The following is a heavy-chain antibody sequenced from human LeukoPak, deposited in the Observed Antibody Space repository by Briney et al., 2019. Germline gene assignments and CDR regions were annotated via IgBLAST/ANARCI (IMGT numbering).Heavy chain of an antibody. D-gene: IGHD2-15*01. J-gene: IGHJ5*02. CDR1: GGTFSSYT. Sequence: SVKVSCKASGGTFSSYTISWVRQAPGQGLEWMGRIIPILGIANYAQKFQGRVTITADKSTSTAYMELSRLGSDDTAMYYCARGYCSGGSCYSVENWFDPWGQGTLVTVSS. CDR3: ARGYCSGGSCYSVENWFDP. V-gene: IGHV1-69*02. CDR2: IIPILGIA.